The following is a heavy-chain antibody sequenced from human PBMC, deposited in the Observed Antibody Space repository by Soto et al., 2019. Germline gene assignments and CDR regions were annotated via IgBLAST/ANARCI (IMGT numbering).Heavy chain of an antibody. Sequence: GESLKISCRGSGYSFANYWIGWVRQMPGKGLEWMGIIYPSDSDTRYSPSFQGQVTISADKSISTAYLQWNSLKASDTAMYFCARGDSSDYSTAAPAGYWGQGTLVPVSS. J-gene: IGHJ4*02. CDR2: IYPSDSDT. V-gene: IGHV5-51*01. CDR1: GYSFANYW. CDR3: ARGDSSDYSTAAPAGY. D-gene: IGHD3-22*01.